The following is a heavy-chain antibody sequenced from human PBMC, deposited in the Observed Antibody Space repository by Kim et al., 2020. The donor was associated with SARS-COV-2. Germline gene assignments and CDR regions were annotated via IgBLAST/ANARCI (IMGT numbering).Heavy chain of an antibody. J-gene: IGHJ4*02. D-gene: IGHD6-6*01. CDR1: AASVGSSYYY. Sequence: SETLSLTCTVSAASVGSSYYYWGWFRQPPGKGLEWIASVYYSGITYIQPSLKSRVTISLDKSKNQMSLQLSSVTAADTAVYYCARGRDIIAARYFDYWGQGTLVTVAS. CDR3: ARGRDIIAARYFDY. CDR2: VYYSGIT. V-gene: IGHV4-39*07.